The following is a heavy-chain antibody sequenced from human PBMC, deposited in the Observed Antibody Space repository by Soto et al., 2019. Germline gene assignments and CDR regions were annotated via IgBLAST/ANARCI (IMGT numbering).Heavy chain of an antibody. Sequence: GSLRLSCVASGFTFSSYAMSWVRQAPGKGLEWVSAISGSGGSTSYADSVKGRFTISRDNSKNTVHMQMNSLRAEDTAVYYCANRVVIVPAALGRNYYYGMDVWGQGTTVTVSS. D-gene: IGHD2-2*01. J-gene: IGHJ6*02. CDR3: ANRVVIVPAALGRNYYYGMDV. CDR1: GFTFSSYA. V-gene: IGHV3-23*01. CDR2: ISGSGGST.